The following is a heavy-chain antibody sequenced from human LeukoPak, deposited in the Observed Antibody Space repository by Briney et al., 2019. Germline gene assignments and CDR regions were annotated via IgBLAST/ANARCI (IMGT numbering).Heavy chain of an antibody. J-gene: IGHJ5*02. CDR1: GFTFCSYS. CDR2: ISGSGGST. Sequence: GGSLRLSCAASGFTFCSYSMNWVRQAPGKGLEWVSAISGSGGSTYYADSVKGRFTISRDNSKNTLYLQMNSLRAEDTAVYYCAKDRRIVGATSWFDPWGQGTLVTVSS. D-gene: IGHD1-26*01. CDR3: AKDRRIVGATSWFDP. V-gene: IGHV3-23*01.